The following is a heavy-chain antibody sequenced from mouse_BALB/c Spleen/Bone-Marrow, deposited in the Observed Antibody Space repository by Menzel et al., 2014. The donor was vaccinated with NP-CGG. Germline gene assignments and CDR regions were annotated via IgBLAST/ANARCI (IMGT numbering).Heavy chain of an antibody. D-gene: IGHD2-1*01. CDR3: ARSYGKYVDY. CDR2: INPSTGYT. V-gene: IGHV1-7*01. CDR1: GYTFTSYW. J-gene: IGHJ2*01. Sequence: LVESGAELAKPGAPVKMSCKASGYTFTSYWMHWVKQRPGQGLEWIGNINPSTGYTEYNQKFKDKATLTADKSSSTAYMQLNSLTPEDSAVYYCARSYGKYVDYWGQGTTLTVSS.